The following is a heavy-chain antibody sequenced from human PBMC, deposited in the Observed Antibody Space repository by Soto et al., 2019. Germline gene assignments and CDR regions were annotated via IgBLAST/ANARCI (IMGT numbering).Heavy chain of an antibody. D-gene: IGHD2-21*02. CDR3: ARHLGAYCGGDCYSDAFDI. CDR2: ISSSGSTI. CDR1: GFTFSDYY. Sequence: PGGSLRLSCAASGFTFSDYYMSWIRQAPGKGLEWVSYISSSGSTIYYADSVKGRFTISRDNAKNSLYLQMNSLRAEDTAVYYCARHLGAYCGGDCYSDAFDIWGQGTMVTVSS. J-gene: IGHJ3*02. V-gene: IGHV3-11*01.